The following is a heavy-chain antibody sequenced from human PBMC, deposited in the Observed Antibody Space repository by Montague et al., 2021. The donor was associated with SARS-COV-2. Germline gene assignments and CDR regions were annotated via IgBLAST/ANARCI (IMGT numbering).Heavy chain of an antibody. Sequence: SETLSLTCAVSGGSISSSNWWSWVRQPPGEGLEWIGEIYHSGSTNYNPSLKRRVTISVDKSKNQFSLKLSSVTAADTAVYYCAREPYYYDSSGYPYYYYYGMDVWGQGTTVTVSS. CDR2: IYHSGST. CDR1: GGSISSSNW. V-gene: IGHV4-4*02. D-gene: IGHD3-22*01. J-gene: IGHJ6*02. CDR3: AREPYYYDSSGYPYYYYYGMDV.